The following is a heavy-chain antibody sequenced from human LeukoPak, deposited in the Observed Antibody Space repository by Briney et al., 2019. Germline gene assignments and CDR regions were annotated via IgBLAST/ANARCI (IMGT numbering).Heavy chain of an antibody. CDR1: GFTVSSNY. D-gene: IGHD2-2*01. V-gene: IGHV3-23*01. CDR3: AGRYCSSTSCFYYYYYMDV. J-gene: IGHJ6*03. Sequence: PGGSLRLSCAASGFTVSSNYMSWVRQAPGKGLEWVSAISGSGGSTYYADSVKGRFTISRDNSKNSLYLQMNSLRAEDTAVYYCAGRYCSSTSCFYYYYYMDVWGKGTTVTVSS. CDR2: ISGSGGST.